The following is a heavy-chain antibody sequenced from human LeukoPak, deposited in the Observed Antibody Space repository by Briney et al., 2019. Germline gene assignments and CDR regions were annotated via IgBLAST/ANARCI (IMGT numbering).Heavy chain of an antibody. CDR1: GFTFSNHV. CDR3: AKDRHGSRPDVFDI. CDR2: ISGSGHYA. Sequence: PGGSLRLSCAASGFTFSNHVTNWVRQAPGKGLEWVSGISGSGHYAYYADSVKGRFTISRDNSKNTLNLQMDTLRVEDTAVYYCAKDRHGSRPDVFDIWGQGTMVTVSS. J-gene: IGHJ3*02. V-gene: IGHV3-23*01.